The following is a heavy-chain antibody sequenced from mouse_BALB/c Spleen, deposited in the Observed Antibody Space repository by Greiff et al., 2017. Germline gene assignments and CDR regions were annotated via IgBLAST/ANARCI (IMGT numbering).Heavy chain of an antibody. V-gene: IGHV1-7*01. CDR3: ARWGYGNYVGYAMDY. J-gene: IGHJ4*01. CDR1: GYTFTSYW. CDR2: INPSTGYT. D-gene: IGHD2-10*02. Sequence: QVQLQQSGAELAKPGASVKMSCKASGYTFTSYWMHWVKQRPGQGLEWIGYINPSTGYTEYNQKFKDKATLTADKSSSTAYMQLSSLTSEDSAVYYCARWGYGNYVGYAMDYWGQGTSVTVSS.